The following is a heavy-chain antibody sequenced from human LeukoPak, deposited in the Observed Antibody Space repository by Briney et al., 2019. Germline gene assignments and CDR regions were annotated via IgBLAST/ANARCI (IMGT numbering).Heavy chain of an antibody. CDR1: GFTFSSYA. V-gene: IGHV3-23*01. D-gene: IGHD2-2*01. J-gene: IGHJ4*02. CDR3: AKLISSTSCCNW. Sequence: GGSLRLSCAASGFTFSSYAMTWVRQAPGKGLEWVSTTSGSGGSTYYADSVKGRFTISRDNSKNTLYLQMNSLRAEDTAVYYCAKLISSTSCCNWWGQGTLVTVSP. CDR2: TSGSGGST.